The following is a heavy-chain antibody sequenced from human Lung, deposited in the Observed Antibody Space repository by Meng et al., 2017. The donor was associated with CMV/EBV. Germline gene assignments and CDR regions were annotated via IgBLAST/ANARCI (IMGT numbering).Heavy chain of an antibody. CDR1: GGSISGYY. D-gene: IGHD4-11*01. V-gene: IGHV4-34*01. CDR3: ARGILPQRGSTVPTPDY. CDR2: INPSGST. Sequence: SXTXSLXCAVYGGSISGYYWSWIRQPPGKGLEWIGEINPSGSTNYNPSLKSRVTISVDTSKNQFSLRLSSVTAADTALYYCARGILPQRGSTVPTPDYWGQGTXVTVSS. J-gene: IGHJ4*02.